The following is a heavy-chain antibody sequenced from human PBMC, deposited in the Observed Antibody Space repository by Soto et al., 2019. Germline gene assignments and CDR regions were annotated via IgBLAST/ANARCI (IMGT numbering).Heavy chain of an antibody. CDR2: ISWNGGTI. D-gene: IGHD2-8*02. CDR1: GFSFDDYA. CDR3: AKSTGGTANGLDV. J-gene: IGHJ6*02. V-gene: IGHV3-9*01. Sequence: EVQLVESGGGLVQPGRSLRLSCAASGFSFDDYAMHWVRQAPGKGLEWVSGISWNGGTIGYADSVKGRFSISRDNAKNSLYLQMNSLRAEDRALYYCAKSTGGTANGLDVWCQGTTVTVSS.